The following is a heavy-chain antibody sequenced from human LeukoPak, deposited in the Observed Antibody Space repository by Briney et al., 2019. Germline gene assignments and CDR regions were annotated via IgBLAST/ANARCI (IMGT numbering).Heavy chain of an antibody. J-gene: IGHJ4*02. CDR3: ARGSGYSYGFPDY. CDR2: ISSSSSTI. D-gene: IGHD5-18*01. V-gene: IGHV3-48*01. CDR1: GFTFSSYS. Sequence: GGSLRLSCAASGFTFSSYSMNWVRQAPGKGLEWVSYISSSSSTIYYADSVKGRFTISRDNSKNTLYLQMNSLRAEDTAVYYCARGSGYSYGFPDYWGQGTLVTVSS.